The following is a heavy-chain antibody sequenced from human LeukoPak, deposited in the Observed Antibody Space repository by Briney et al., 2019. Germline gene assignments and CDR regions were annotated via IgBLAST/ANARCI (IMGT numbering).Heavy chain of an antibody. CDR2: FDPEDGET. Sequence: ASVKVSCKVSGYTLTELSMHWVRQAPGKGLEWMGGFDPEDGETIYAQKFQGRVTMTEDTSTDTAYMELSSLRSEDTAVYYCATESRWSSGHDYYYGMDVWGQGTTVTVSS. CDR3: ATESRWSSGHDYYYGMDV. J-gene: IGHJ6*02. CDR1: GYTLTELS. V-gene: IGHV1-24*01. D-gene: IGHD6-19*01.